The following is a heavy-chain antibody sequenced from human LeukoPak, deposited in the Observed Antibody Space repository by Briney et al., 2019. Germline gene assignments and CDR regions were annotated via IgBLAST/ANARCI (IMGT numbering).Heavy chain of an antibody. CDR2: ISNDGTID. V-gene: IGHV3-30-3*01. J-gene: IGHJ3*01. Sequence: GGSLRLSCAASGFTFRYYAMHWVRQAPGKGLEWVAVISNDGTIDYYTDSVKGRFIISRDDSKNRMSLQMNSLRVDDTALYYCARGPDPVVRGPRRAFDLWGQGTRVTVSS. CDR3: ARGPDPVVRGPRRAFDL. CDR1: GFTFRYYA. D-gene: IGHD3-10*01.